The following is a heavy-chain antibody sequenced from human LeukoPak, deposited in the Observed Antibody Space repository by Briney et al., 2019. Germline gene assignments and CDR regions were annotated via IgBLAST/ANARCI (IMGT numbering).Heavy chain of an antibody. CDR3: ARDSGTMIVVNWFDP. D-gene: IGHD3-22*01. J-gene: IGHJ5*02. CDR2: IIPILGIA. V-gene: IGHV1-69*04. Sequence: SVKVSCKASGGTFSSHAISWVRQAPGQGLEWMGRIIPILGIASYAQKFQGRVTITADKSTSTAYMELSSLRSEDTAVYYCARDSGTMIVVNWFDPWGQGTLVTVSS. CDR1: GGTFSSHA.